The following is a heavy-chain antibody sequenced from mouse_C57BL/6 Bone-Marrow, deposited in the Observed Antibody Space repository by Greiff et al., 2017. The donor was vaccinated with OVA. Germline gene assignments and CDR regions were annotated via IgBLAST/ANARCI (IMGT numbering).Heavy chain of an antibody. V-gene: IGHV1-9*01. CDR2: ILPGSGST. CDR3: ARGSHWYFDV. J-gene: IGHJ1*03. D-gene: IGHD1-1*02. Sequence: VKLMESGAELLKPGASVKLSCKATGYTFTGYWIEWVKQRPGHGLEWIGEILPGSGSTYYNEKFKGKSTFTADTSSNTAYMQLSSLTTEDSAIYYCARGSHWYFDVWGTGTTVTVSS. CDR1: GYTFTGYW.